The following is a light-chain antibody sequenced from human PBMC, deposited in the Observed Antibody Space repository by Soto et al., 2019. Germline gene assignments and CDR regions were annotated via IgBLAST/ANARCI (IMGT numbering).Light chain of an antibody. CDR1: QSVSSSY. CDR2: GAS. Sequence: EIVLTQSPATLSFSPGYRATLSCGASQSVSSSYLAWYQQKPGQAPRLLIYGASTRATGIPARFTGSGSGRDFTLTITRVEPEDFAVYYCQQYGSSSWTCGQGTKGDIK. V-gene: IGKV3-20*01. J-gene: IGKJ1*01. CDR3: QQYGSSSWT.